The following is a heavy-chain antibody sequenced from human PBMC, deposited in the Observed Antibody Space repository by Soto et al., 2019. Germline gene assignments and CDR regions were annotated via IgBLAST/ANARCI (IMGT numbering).Heavy chain of an antibody. D-gene: IGHD2-15*01. CDR1: GFNFNNYA. J-gene: IGHJ4*02. V-gene: IGHV3-64*01. CDR2: VSSDGGST. CDR3: ARVSREDCSGGNCVWVYFDY. Sequence: VHLVESGGGLVQPGGSLRLSCAASGFNFNNYAMHWVRHAPGKGLEYVSAVSSDGGSTYYANSVKGRFTISRDNSKNALYLQMGSLRADDMAVYYCARVSREDCSGGNCVWVYFDYWGQGTLVTVSS.